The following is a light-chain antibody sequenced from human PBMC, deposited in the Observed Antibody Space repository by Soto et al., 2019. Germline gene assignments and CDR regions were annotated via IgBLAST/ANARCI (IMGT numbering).Light chain of an antibody. Sequence: EIVMTQSPATLSVSPGERATLSCRASQSVSIDLAWYQQTLGQAPRLLIYGASTRATGIPARFSGSGSGTEFTLTISSLQSEDFAVYYCQHYQNLWAFGQGTKVGI. CDR1: QSVSID. CDR2: GAS. CDR3: QHYQNLWA. J-gene: IGKJ1*01. V-gene: IGKV3-15*01.